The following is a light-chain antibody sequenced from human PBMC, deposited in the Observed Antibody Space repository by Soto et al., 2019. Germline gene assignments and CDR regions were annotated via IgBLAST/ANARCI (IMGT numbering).Light chain of an antibody. Sequence: QSALTQPASVSGSPGQSITISCTGTNTDVGGYVYVSWYQQHPGKAPKLMIYEVSNRPSGVSTRFSGSKSGNTASLTISGLQAEDEADYYCSSYTSSSTVLFGGGTKLTVL. J-gene: IGLJ2*01. V-gene: IGLV2-14*01. CDR1: NTDVGGYVY. CDR2: EVS. CDR3: SSYTSSSTVL.